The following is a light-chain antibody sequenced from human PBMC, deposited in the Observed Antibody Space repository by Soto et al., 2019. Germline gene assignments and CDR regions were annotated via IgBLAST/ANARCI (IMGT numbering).Light chain of an antibody. J-gene: IGKJ1*01. V-gene: IGKV1-5*03. CDR1: QSISNW. Sequence: DIQMTQSPSPLSASVGDRVTITCRASQSISNWLAWYQQKPGKAPKLLIYKASSLESGVPSRFSGSGSGTEFTLTISSLQPDDFATYYCQQYSSYSVTFGQGTKVEIK. CDR3: QQYSSYSVT. CDR2: KAS.